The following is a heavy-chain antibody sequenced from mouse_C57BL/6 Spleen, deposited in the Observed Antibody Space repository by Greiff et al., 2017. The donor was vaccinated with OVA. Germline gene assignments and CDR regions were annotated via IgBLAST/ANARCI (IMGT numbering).Heavy chain of an antibody. CDR1: GYAFTNYL. D-gene: IGHD3-2*02. Sequence: VQLQESGAELVRPGTSVKVSCKASGYAFTNYLIEWVKQRPGQGLEWIGVINPGSGGTNYNEKFKGKATLTADKSSSTAYMQLSSLTSEDSAVYCCARSSSGDFDYWGQGTTLTVSS. J-gene: IGHJ2*01. CDR2: INPGSGGT. CDR3: ARSSSGDFDY. V-gene: IGHV1-54*01.